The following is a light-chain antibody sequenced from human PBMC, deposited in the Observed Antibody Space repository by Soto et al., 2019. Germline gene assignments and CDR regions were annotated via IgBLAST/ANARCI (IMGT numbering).Light chain of an antibody. J-gene: IGKJ1*01. Sequence: DIVLAQSPGTLSLSPGERATLTCRASQSVSSNFLAWNQQKPGQAPRLIIYGASNRFSGIPDRLSGSGSGTDFTFDISSVKHKDFAVYYCQQDGSSPWPVGQGTTVEIK. CDR2: GAS. CDR3: QQDGSSPWP. CDR1: QSVSSNF. V-gene: IGKV3-20*01.